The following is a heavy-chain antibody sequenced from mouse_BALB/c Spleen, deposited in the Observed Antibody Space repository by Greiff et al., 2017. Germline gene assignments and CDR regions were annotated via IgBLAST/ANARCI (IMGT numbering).Heavy chain of an antibody. J-gene: IGHJ1*01. CDR3: ARDDGYPLDV. V-gene: IGHV1S56*01. CDR2: IYPGNVNT. CDR1: GYTFTSYY. D-gene: IGHD2-3*01. Sequence: QVQLQQSGPELVKPGASVRISCKASGYTFTSYYIHWVKQRPGQGLEWIGWIYPGNVNTKYNEKFKGKATLTADKSSSTAYMQLSSLTSEDSAVYFCARDDGYPLDVWGAGTTVTVSS.